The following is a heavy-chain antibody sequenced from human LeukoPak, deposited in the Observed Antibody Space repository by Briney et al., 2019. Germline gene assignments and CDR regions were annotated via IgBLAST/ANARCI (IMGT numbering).Heavy chain of an antibody. D-gene: IGHD3-10*01. V-gene: IGHV3-7*03. J-gene: IGHJ4*02. Sequence: PGGSLRLSCAASGFTFSRYWMSWVRQAPGKGLEWVANIKQDGRENYYVDSVKGRFTVSRDDAKNSLYLQMNSLRAEDTAIYYCAKASTFGELNRPFDYWGQGTPVTVS. CDR3: AKASTFGELNRPFDY. CDR1: GFTFSRYW. CDR2: IKQDGREN.